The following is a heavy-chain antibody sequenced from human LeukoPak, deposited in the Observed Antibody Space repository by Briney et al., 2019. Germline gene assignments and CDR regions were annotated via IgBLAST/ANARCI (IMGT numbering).Heavy chain of an antibody. D-gene: IGHD3-9*01. J-gene: IGHJ3*02. CDR2: INPDGSLI. CDR3: FGTPKDILTGYYRIEAFDI. CDR1: GFTFSTYW. V-gene: IGHV3-7*01. Sequence: GGSLRLSCAASGFTFSTYWMTWVRQAPGVGLEWVANINPDGSLIYYVDSVKGRFTISRDNAKNSLYLQMNSLGAEDTAVYYCFGTPKDILTGYYRIEAFDIWGQGTMVTVSS.